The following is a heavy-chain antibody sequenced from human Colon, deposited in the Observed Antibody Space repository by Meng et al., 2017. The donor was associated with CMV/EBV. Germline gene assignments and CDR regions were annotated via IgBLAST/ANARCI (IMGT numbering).Heavy chain of an antibody. Sequence: LSLSCAASGSSFSKAWMNWVRQDAGKGLEWVGRIRVKSDVGTTEYAAPVKGRFTISKDDSKNTVFLQMNSLKTEDTAVYYCVIPRYDYWGQGTLVTVSS. CDR3: VIPRYDY. CDR2: IRVKSDVGTT. CDR1: GSSFSKAW. V-gene: IGHV3-15*07. J-gene: IGHJ4*02.